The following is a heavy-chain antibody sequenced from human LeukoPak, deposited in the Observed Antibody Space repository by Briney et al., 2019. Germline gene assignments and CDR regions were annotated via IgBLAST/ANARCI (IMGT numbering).Heavy chain of an antibody. CDR3: ARLTIWGRTAMVTGVDY. D-gene: IGHD5-18*01. CDR2: IYYSGST. Sequence: SETLSLTCTVSGGSISSYYWSWIRQPPGKGLEWIGYIYYSGSTNYNPSLKSRVTISVDTSKNQFSLKLSSVTAADTAVYYCARLTIWGRTAMVTGVDYWGQGTLVTVSS. V-gene: IGHV4-59*08. CDR1: GGSISSYY. J-gene: IGHJ4*02.